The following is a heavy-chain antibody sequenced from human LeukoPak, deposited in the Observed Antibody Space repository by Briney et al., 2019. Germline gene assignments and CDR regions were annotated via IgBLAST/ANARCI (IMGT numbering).Heavy chain of an antibody. CDR2: IYYSGST. V-gene: IGHV4-31*03. CDR1: GGPISSGGYY. J-gene: IGHJ5*02. Sequence: SQTLSLTCTVPGGPISSGGYYWSWIRQHPGKGLEWIGYIYYSGSTYYNPSLKSRVTISVDTSKNQFSLKLSSVTAADTAVYYCARTYGSGSYYNEIWFDPWGQGTLVTVSS. D-gene: IGHD3-10*01. CDR3: ARTYGSGSYYNEIWFDP.